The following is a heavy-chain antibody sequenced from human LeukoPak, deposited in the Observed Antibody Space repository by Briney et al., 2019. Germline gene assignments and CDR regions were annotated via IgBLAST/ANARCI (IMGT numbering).Heavy chain of an antibody. V-gene: IGHV1-2*02. D-gene: IGHD1-1*01. Sequence: GASVKVSCKPSGDTFTANYLHWVRQAPGQGLEWLGWINLNTGYTKYAQKFQGRVTMTRDTSTSSAFTELSRLRSDDTALYFCAEDVGRTGTNCFDPWGQGTLVTVSS. J-gene: IGHJ5*02. CDR1: GDTFTANY. CDR3: AEDVGRTGTNCFDP. CDR2: INLNTGYT.